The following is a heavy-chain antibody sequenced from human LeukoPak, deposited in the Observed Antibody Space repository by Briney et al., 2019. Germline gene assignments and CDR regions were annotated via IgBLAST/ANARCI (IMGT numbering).Heavy chain of an antibody. CDR2: ITNTGGST. V-gene: IGHV3-23*01. CDR3: AKDGGL. Sequence: GGSLRLSCAASGFTFSTYAMTWVRQAPGKGLEWVSSITNTGGSTCYTDSVKGRFTISRDNSKSTLYLQMDSLRAEDTAVYYCAKDGGLWGQGTLVTVSS. CDR1: GFTFSTYA. J-gene: IGHJ4*02.